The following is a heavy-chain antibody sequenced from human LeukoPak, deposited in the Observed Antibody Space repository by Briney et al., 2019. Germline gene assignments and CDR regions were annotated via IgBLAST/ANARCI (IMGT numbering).Heavy chain of an antibody. CDR3: ARDATLTTTGSIRWFDP. D-gene: IGHD4/OR15-4a*01. J-gene: IGHJ5*02. CDR2: IIPIFGTA. Sequence: SVKVSFKASGGPFSSYAISWVRQAPGQGLGWMGGIIPIFGTANYAQKFQGRVTITADKSTSTAYMELSSLRSEDTAVYYCARDATLTTTGSIRWFDPWGQGTLVTVSS. V-gene: IGHV1-69*06. CDR1: GGPFSSYA.